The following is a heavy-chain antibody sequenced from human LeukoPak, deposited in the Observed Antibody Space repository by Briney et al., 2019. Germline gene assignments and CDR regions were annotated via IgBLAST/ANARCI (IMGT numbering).Heavy chain of an antibody. V-gene: IGHV1-69*04. CDR1: GYTFTSYG. CDR2: IIPILGIA. D-gene: IGHD6-6*01. CDR3: ARDPLPPYSSSGDY. Sequence: ASVKVSCKASGYTFTSYGISWVRQAPGQGLEWMGRIIPILGIANYAQKFQGRVTITADKSTSTAYMELSSLRSEDTAVYYCARDPLPPYSSSGDYWGQGTLVTVSS. J-gene: IGHJ4*02.